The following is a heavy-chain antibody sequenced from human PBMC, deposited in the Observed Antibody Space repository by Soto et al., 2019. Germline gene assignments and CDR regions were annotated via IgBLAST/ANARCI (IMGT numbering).Heavy chain of an antibody. CDR2: INPSGGST. CDR1: GYTFTSYY. J-gene: IGHJ4*02. V-gene: IGHV1-46*01. D-gene: IGHD6-13*01. CDR3: ARDGGDSSSWYIFDY. Sequence: QVQLVQSGAEVKKPGASVKVSCKASGYTFTSYYMHWVRQAPGQGLEWMGIINPSGGSTSYAQKFQGRVTMTRDTATSTVYMELSSLRSEDTAVYYCARDGGDSSSWYIFDYWGQGTLVTVSS.